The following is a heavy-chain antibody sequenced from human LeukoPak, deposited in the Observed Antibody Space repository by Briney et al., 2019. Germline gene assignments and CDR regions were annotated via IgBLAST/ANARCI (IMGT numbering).Heavy chain of an antibody. CDR3: AARSRFWSAYAYHD. D-gene: IGHD3-3*01. Sequence: SETLSLTCAVSGYSISSGYYWGWIRRPPGKELQGIGGIYHCGSTYYNTSPKRRVTTIVDAPKNQLSLQMISVITADETVSYSAARSRFWSAYAYHDWGQGTMVTVSS. CDR2: IYHCGST. V-gene: IGHV4-38-2*01. J-gene: IGHJ3*01. CDR1: GYSISSGYY.